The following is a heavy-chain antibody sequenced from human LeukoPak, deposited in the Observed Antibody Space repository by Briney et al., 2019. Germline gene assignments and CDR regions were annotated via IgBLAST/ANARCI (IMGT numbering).Heavy chain of an antibody. CDR1: GYSFTSYW. CDR3: ARTYYDFWSGYYTPIDY. CDR2: IYPGDSDT. V-gene: IGHV5-51*01. Sequence: PGESLKISCKGSGYSFTSYWIGWVRQMPGKGLEWMGIIYPGDSDTRYSPSFQGQVTISADKSISTAYLQWSSLKASDTAMYYCARTYYDFWSGYYTPIDYWGQGTLVTVSS. J-gene: IGHJ4*02. D-gene: IGHD3-3*01.